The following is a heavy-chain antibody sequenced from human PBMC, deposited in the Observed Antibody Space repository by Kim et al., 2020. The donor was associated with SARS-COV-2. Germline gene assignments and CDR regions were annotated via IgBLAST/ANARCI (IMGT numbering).Heavy chain of an antibody. CDR1: GYNFSTYW. J-gene: IGHJ4*02. CDR3: ATRYYDNSGLDY. CDR2: IDPSDSYT. V-gene: IGHV5-10-1*01. Sequence: GESLKISCKGSGYNFSTYWITWVRQMPGKGLEWMGRIDPSDSYTSYSPSFAGHVTFSADKSISTAYLQWSSLKASDTAKYYCATRYYDNSGLDYWGQGTLVTVSS. D-gene: IGHD3-22*01.